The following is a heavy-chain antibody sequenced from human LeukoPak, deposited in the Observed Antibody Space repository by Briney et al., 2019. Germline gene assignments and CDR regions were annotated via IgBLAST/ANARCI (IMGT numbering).Heavy chain of an antibody. CDR1: GGSFSGYY. J-gene: IGHJ4*02. D-gene: IGHD6-6*01. CDR2: INHSGST. CDR3: ARGPGRGAARYFDY. Sequence: SETLSLTCAVYGGSFSGYYWSWIRQPPGKGLEWIGEINHSGSTNYNPSLKSRVTISVDTSKNQFSLKLSSVTAADTAAYYCARGPGRGAARYFDYWGQGTLVTVSS. V-gene: IGHV4-34*01.